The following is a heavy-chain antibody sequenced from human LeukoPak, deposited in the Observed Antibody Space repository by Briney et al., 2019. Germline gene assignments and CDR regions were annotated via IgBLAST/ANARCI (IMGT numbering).Heavy chain of an antibody. V-gene: IGHV4-59*01. Sequence: SETLSLTCTVSGGSISSYYWSWIRQPPGKGLEWIGYIYYSGSTNYNPSLKSRVTISVDTSKNQFSLKLSSVTAADTAVYYCARAYDYVWGSYRYTQLSSYYMDVWGKGTTVTVSS. CDR2: IYYSGST. D-gene: IGHD3-16*02. CDR1: GGSISSYY. J-gene: IGHJ6*03. CDR3: ARAYDYVWGSYRYTQLSSYYMDV.